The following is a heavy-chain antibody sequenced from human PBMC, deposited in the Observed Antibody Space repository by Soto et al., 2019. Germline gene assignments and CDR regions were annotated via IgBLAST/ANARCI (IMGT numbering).Heavy chain of an antibody. CDR2: INHIGST. J-gene: IGHJ4*02. CDR1: GGSFSGYY. Sequence: SETLSLTCAVYGGSFSGYYWSWIRQPPGKGLEWIGEINHIGSTNYNPSLKSRVTISVDTSKNQFSLKLSSVTAADTAVYYCARGLPWGQLAPFDYWGQGTLVTVSS. CDR3: ARGLPWGQLAPFDY. V-gene: IGHV4-34*01. D-gene: IGHD6-6*01.